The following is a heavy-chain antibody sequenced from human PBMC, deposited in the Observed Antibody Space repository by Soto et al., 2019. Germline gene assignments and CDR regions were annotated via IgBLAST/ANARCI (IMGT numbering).Heavy chain of an antibody. Sequence: ASVKVSCKASGYTFPSYGISWVRQAPGQGLEWMGWINPNSGGINYAQKFQGWVTMTRDTSISTAYMELSRLRSDDTAVYHCARSVKVAFDIWGQGTMVTVSS. J-gene: IGHJ3*02. CDR1: GYTFPSYG. CDR2: INPNSGGI. CDR3: ARSVKVAFDI. V-gene: IGHV1-2*04.